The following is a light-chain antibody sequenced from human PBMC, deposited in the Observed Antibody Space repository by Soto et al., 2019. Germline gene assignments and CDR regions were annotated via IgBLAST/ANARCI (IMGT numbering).Light chain of an antibody. CDR3: QQYGSSGT. CDR1: QSVSNNY. Sequence: IVLTQYPGTRSLSPGERATLSWRASQSVSNNYLAWYQQKPGQAPRLLIYGASNRATGIPDRFSGSGSGTDFTLTISRMEPEVVAVDDCQQYGSSGTFGQGTKVDIK. J-gene: IGKJ1*01. CDR2: GAS. V-gene: IGKV3-20*01.